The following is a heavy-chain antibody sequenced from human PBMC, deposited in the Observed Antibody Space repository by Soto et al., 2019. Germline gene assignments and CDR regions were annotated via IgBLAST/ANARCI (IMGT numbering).Heavy chain of an antibody. CDR3: ARHHSPTTIETWFHT. CDR2: ISTYSGDT. Sequence: QVHLVQSGVEVKTPGASVKVSCQASGYTFFTYDISWVRQAPGQGLEWMGWISTYSGDTKYAQKFQGRVTMTTDTSTTTAYLELRTLRPDVAAVYYCARHHSPTTIETWFHTWGPGARVTVSS. V-gene: IGHV1-18*01. D-gene: IGHD5-12*01. J-gene: IGHJ5*02. CDR1: GYTFFTYD.